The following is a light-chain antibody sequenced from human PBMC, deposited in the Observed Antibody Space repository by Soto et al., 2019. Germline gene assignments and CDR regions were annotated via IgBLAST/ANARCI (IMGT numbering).Light chain of an antibody. Sequence: QSALTQPASVSGSVGQSITISCTGTSSDVGAYNHVSWYLHHPGKAPKLLIFEDSRRPSGVSDRFSASRSGNTASLTVSGLQAEDDTYYYCCSSAGSSSYVFGTGTKLTVL. CDR2: EDS. CDR3: CSSAGSSSYV. CDR1: SSDVGAYNH. V-gene: IGLV2-23*01. J-gene: IGLJ1*01.